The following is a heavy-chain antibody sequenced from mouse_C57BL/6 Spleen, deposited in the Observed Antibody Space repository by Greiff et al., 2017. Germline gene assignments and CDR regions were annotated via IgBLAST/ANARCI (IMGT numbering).Heavy chain of an antibody. D-gene: IGHD4-1*01. J-gene: IGHJ2*01. V-gene: IGHV5-17*01. CDR1: GFTFSDYG. CDR2: ISSGSSTI. Sequence: VVESGGGLVKPGGSLKLSCAASGFTFSDYGMHWVRQAPEKGLEWDAYISSGSSTIYYADTVKGRFTISRDNAKNTLFLQRTSLRSEDTAMYYCARGRTGFDYWGQGTTLTVSS. CDR3: ARGRTGFDY.